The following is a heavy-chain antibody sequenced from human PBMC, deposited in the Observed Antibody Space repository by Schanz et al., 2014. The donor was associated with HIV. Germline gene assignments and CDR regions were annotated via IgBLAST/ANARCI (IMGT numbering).Heavy chain of an antibody. CDR3: AKGVSVAGSSYYFDY. V-gene: IGHV3-74*01. J-gene: IGHJ4*02. CDR1: GFTFSSYW. Sequence: EVQLVEFGGGLVQPGGSLRLSCEASGFTFSSYWMHWVRQVPGKGLVWVSRINSDGSSTSYADSVKGRFTISRDNAKNSLYLQMSSLRREDTAFYYCAKGVSVAGSSYYFDYWGQGALVTVSS. CDR2: INSDGSST. D-gene: IGHD6-19*01.